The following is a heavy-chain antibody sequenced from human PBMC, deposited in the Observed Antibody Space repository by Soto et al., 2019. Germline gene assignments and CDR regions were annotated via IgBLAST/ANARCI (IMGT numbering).Heavy chain of an antibody. CDR3: TNDIVVVMTANNY. V-gene: IGHV3-23*01. Sequence: GSLRLSCAASGVTFTNLAMSWVRQPPGKGLEWVSTISGDGLHTYYADSVKGRLAISRDSPKNMLYLQMDRLRAEDTAIYYCTNDIVVVMTANNYWGLGTPVTVSS. CDR2: ISGDGLHT. CDR1: GVTFTNLA. J-gene: IGHJ4*02. D-gene: IGHD2-15*01.